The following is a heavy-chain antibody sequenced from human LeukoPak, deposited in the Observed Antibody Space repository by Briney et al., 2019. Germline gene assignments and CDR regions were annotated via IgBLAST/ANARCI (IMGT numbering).Heavy chain of an antibody. CDR2: ISGSGGST. V-gene: IGHV3-23*01. J-gene: IGHJ4*02. CDR1: GFTFSSYA. Sequence: PGGSLRLSCAASGFTFSSYAMSWVRQAPGKGLEWVSGISGSGGSTYYADSVKGRFTISRDNSKNTLYLQMNSLRAEDTAVYYCAKEPRRPGIAVAPYYFDYWGQGTLVTVSS. CDR3: AKEPRRPGIAVAPYYFDY. D-gene: IGHD6-19*01.